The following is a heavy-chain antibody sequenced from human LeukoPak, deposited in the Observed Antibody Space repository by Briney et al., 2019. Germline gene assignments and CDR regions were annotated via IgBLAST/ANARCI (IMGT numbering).Heavy chain of an antibody. CDR2: IYHSGST. CDR3: ARQSKTLRTLDY. V-gene: IGHV4-38-2*02. CDR1: GYSISSGYY. Sequence: PSETLSLTCTVSGYSISSGYYWGWIRQPPGKGLEWIGSIYHSGSTYYNPSLKSRVTISVGTSKNQFSLKLSSVTAADTAVYYCARQSKTLRTLDYWGQGTLVTVSS. J-gene: IGHJ4*02. D-gene: IGHD3/OR15-3a*01.